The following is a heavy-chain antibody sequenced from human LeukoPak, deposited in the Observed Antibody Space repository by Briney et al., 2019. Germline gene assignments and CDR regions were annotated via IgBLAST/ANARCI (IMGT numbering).Heavy chain of an antibody. CDR1: GDSMRSFY. CDR2: ISGSGTT. Sequence: SETLSLTCTVSGDSMRSFYWNWIRQSAGKGLEWIGRISGSGTTNYNPSLKSRLTMSVDTSKNQFSLKLSSVTAADTAVYYCARDDSGYRTFDYWGQGTLVTVSS. V-gene: IGHV4-4*07. D-gene: IGHD5-12*01. CDR3: ARDDSGYRTFDY. J-gene: IGHJ4*02.